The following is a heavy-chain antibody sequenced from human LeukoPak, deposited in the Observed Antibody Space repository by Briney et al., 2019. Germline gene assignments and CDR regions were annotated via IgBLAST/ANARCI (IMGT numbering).Heavy chain of an antibody. CDR2: IYSGGST. Sequence: GGSLRLSRAASGFTVSSNYMSWVRQAPGKGLEWVSVIYSGGSTYYADSVKGRFTISRDNSKNTLYLQMNSLRAEDTAVYYCAKPEYNWNHYWGQGTLVTVSS. CDR1: GFTVSSNY. V-gene: IGHV3-66*04. D-gene: IGHD1-20*01. CDR3: AKPEYNWNHY. J-gene: IGHJ4*02.